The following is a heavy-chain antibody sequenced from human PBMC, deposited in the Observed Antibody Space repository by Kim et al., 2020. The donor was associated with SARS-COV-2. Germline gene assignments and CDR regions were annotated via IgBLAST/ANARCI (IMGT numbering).Heavy chain of an antibody. V-gene: IGHV5-51*01. D-gene: IGHD1-26*01. CDR3: TRASGEGNYYYGIDV. J-gene: IGHJ6*02. CDR2: IYPGDSET. CDR1: GYSFNTYW. Sequence: GESLKISCKGSGYSFNTYWIGWVRQMPGKGPEWMGFIYPGDSETKYSPTFQGRVTISVDKATSTAHLHRSSLKASDTANYYCTRASGEGNYYYGIDVWGQGTAVTVSS.